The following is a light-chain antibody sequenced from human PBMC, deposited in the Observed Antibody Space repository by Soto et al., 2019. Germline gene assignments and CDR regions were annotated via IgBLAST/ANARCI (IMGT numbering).Light chain of an antibody. J-gene: IGKJ2*01. V-gene: IGKV1-39*01. Sequence: DIQMTQSPSSLSASVEDRVTITCRASQSILSYLNWYQQKPGKAPKLLIYAASSLQSGVPSTFSGSGSGTDFTLTINSLQPEDFATYYCQQSYSTPYTFGQGTKVDIK. CDR2: AAS. CDR1: QSILSY. CDR3: QQSYSTPYT.